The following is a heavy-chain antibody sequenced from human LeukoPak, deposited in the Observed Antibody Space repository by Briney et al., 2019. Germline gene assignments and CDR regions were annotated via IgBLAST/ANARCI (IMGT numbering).Heavy chain of an antibody. CDR2: IYYSGNT. Sequence: PSETLSLTCTVSGGSISSSYWSWIRQPPGKGLERIGYIYYSGNTNYNPSLKSRVTISVDTSKNQFSLKLTSVTAADTAVYYCARASRGHDYWGQGTLVTVSS. V-gene: IGHV4-59*01. D-gene: IGHD3-10*01. J-gene: IGHJ4*02. CDR3: ARASRGHDY. CDR1: GGSISSSY.